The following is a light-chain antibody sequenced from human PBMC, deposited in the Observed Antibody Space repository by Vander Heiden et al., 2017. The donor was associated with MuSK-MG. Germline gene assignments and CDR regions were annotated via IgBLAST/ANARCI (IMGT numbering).Light chain of an antibody. Sequence: QSALSQPPSAPGPPGPSVTIPCTGTSSDVGGYNYVSWYQQHPGKAPKLMIYEVSKRPSGVPDRFSGSKSGNTASLTVSGLQAEDEADYYCSSYAGSNNLVFGGGTKLTVL. CDR3: SSYAGSNNLV. V-gene: IGLV2-8*01. CDR1: SSDVGGYNY. J-gene: IGLJ2*01. CDR2: EVS.